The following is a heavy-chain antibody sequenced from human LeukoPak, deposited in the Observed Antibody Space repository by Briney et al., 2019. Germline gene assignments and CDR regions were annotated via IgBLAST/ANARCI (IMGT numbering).Heavy chain of an antibody. D-gene: IGHD3-22*01. CDR1: GFTFNSYW. V-gene: IGHV3-7*01. Sequence: PGGSLRLSCAASGFTFNSYWMSWVRQAPGKGLEWVANIKQDGSEKYYVDSVKGRFTISRDNAKNSLYLQMNSLRAEDTAVYYCARDRRSSYYDSSGYYYAWGQGTLVTVSS. J-gene: IGHJ5*02. CDR2: IKQDGSEK. CDR3: ARDRRSSYYDSSGYYYA.